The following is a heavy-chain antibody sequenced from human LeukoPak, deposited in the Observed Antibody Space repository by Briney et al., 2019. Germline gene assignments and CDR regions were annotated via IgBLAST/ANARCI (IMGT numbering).Heavy chain of an antibody. Sequence: ASVKVSCKASGYTFTGYYMHWVRQAPGQGLEWMGWINPNSGGTNYAQKFQGRVTMTRDTSTSTVYMELSSLRSEDTAVYYCARDPSNYLRYFDYWGQGTLVTVSS. V-gene: IGHV1-2*02. D-gene: IGHD5-24*01. CDR3: ARDPSNYLRYFDY. J-gene: IGHJ4*02. CDR1: GYTFTGYY. CDR2: INPNSGGT.